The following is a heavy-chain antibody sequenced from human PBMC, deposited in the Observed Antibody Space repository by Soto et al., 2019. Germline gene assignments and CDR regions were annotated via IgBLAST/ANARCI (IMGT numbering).Heavy chain of an antibody. CDR2: IWYDGSNK. Sequence: GGSLRLSCAASGFTFSSYGMHWVRQAPSKGLEWVAVIWYDGSNKYYADSVKGRFTISRDNSKNTLYLQMNSLRAEDTAVYYCARAKDSSGYQPLDYWGQGTLVTVSS. D-gene: IGHD3-22*01. CDR3: ARAKDSSGYQPLDY. V-gene: IGHV3-33*01. CDR1: GFTFSSYG. J-gene: IGHJ4*02.